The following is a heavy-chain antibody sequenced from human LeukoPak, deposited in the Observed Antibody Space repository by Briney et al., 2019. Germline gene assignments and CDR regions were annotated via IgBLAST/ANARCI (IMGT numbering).Heavy chain of an antibody. V-gene: IGHV1-2*06. D-gene: IGHD4-17*01. CDR1: GYTFTGYY. CDR3: ARGGAYGDYEYFQH. J-gene: IGHJ1*01. CDR2: INPNSGGT. Sequence: ASVKVSCKASGYTFTGYYMHWVRQAPGQGLEWMGRINPNSGGTNYAQKFQGRVTMTRDTSISTAYMELSRLRSDDTAVYYCARGGAYGDYEYFQHWGQGTLVTVSS.